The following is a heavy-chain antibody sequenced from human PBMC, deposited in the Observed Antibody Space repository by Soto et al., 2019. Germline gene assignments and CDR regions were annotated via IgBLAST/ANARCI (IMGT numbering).Heavy chain of an antibody. Sequence: ASVKVSCKTSGYTFTGYFIHWVRQAPGQGLEWMAYINPNSGATKYAQKFQGRVTLTRDTSINTAYMEVSMLTSDDTAVYYCARGGGTVLAPLPWGQGTLVTVSS. V-gene: IGHV1-2*02. D-gene: IGHD3-10*01. CDR2: INPNSGAT. CDR1: GYTFTGYF. CDR3: ARGGGTVLAPLP. J-gene: IGHJ5*02.